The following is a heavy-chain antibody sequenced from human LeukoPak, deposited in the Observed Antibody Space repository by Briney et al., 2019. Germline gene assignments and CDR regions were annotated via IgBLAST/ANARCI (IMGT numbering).Heavy chain of an antibody. D-gene: IGHD6-13*01. Sequence: GGSLRLSCAASGFTFSSYGMHWVRQAPGKGLEWVAVIWYDGSNKYYADSVKGRFTISRDNSKNTLYLQMNSLRAEDTAVYYCARDRGIAAAWYYFDYRGQGTLVTVSS. J-gene: IGHJ4*02. V-gene: IGHV3-33*01. CDR1: GFTFSSYG. CDR3: ARDRGIAAAWYYFDY. CDR2: IWYDGSNK.